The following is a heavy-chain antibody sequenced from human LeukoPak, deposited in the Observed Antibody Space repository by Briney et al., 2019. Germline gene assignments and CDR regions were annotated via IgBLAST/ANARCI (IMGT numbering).Heavy chain of an antibody. CDR2: IRSSSSYI. D-gene: IGHD3-3*01. CDR3: ARDGITIFGAGGMDV. CDR1: GFTFSSYT. V-gene: IGHV3-21*01. J-gene: IGHJ6*02. Sequence: PGGSLRLSCAASGFTFSSYTMNWVRQAPEKGPEWVSSIRSSSSYIYHADSVKGRFTISRDNAKNSVYLQMNSLRAEDTAVYYCARDGITIFGAGGMDVWGQGTTVTVSS.